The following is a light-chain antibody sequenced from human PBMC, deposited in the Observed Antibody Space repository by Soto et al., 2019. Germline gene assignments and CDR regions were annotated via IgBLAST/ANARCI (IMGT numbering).Light chain of an antibody. CDR1: QSISSY. CDR3: QQSYSSPPT. V-gene: IGKV1-39*01. Sequence: DIQMTQSPSSLSASVGDRVTITCRASQSISSYVNWYQQKAGKAPKLLIYAASSLQSGVPPRFSASGSGTDFTLTISSLQPEDFAAYYCQQSYSSPPTFGQGTKVDIK. CDR2: AAS. J-gene: IGKJ1*01.